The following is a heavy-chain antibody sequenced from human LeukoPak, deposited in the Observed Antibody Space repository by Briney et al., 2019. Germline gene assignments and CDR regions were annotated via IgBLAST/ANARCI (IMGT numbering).Heavy chain of an antibody. CDR1: GYTLPELS. CDR3: ATGPKYQLLYYFDY. J-gene: IGHJ4*02. Sequence: ASVKVSCKVSGYTLPELSMHWVRQAPGKGLEWMGGFDPEDGETIYAQKFQGRVTMTEDTSTDTAYMELSSLRSEDTAVYYCATGPKYQLLYYFDYWGQGTLVTVSS. CDR2: FDPEDGET. D-gene: IGHD2-2*01. V-gene: IGHV1-24*01.